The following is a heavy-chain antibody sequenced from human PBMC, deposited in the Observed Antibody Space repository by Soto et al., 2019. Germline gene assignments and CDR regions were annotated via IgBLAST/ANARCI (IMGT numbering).Heavy chain of an antibody. V-gene: IGHV3-15*01. J-gene: IGHJ4*02. CDR2: IKSKTNGGTT. Sequence: EVQVVESGGGSVRPGGSLRLSCAASGFIFSNAWMSWVRQAPGKGLEWVGRIKSKTNGGTTDYAAPVRGRFSISRDDSKNTLYLQMSSLKTEDTAVYYCTTDDPINRYWGQGTLVTVSS. CDR3: TTDDPINRY. CDR1: GFIFSNAW.